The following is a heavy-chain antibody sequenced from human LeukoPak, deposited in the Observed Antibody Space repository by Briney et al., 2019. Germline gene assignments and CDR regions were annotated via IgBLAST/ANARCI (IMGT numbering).Heavy chain of an antibody. D-gene: IGHD3-16*01. V-gene: IGHV4-39*07. CDR3: ARGVGLTQGGAFDF. CDR2: IFYSGST. J-gene: IGHJ4*02. Sequence: SETLSLTCTVSGGSISSSSYYWGWIRQPPGKALEWIGNIFYSGSTYYSPSLKSRVTISVDTSKNQLSLKLTSVTAADTAVYYCARGVGLTQGGAFDFWGQGTLVTVSS. CDR1: GGSISSSSYY.